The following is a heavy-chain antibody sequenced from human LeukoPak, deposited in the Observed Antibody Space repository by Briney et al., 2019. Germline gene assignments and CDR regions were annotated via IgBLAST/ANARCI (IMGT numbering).Heavy chain of an antibody. CDR1: GYTFTDYF. CDR3: ARGATGYSGYDYYYYYYMDV. V-gene: IGHV1-2*02. Sequence: ASVKVSCKSSGYTFTDYFIHWVRQAPGQGLKWMGWINPNSGGTNYAQKFQGRVTMTRDTSISTAYMELSRLRSDDTAVYYCARGATGYSGYDYYYYYYMDVWGKGTTVTISS. J-gene: IGHJ6*03. CDR2: INPNSGGT. D-gene: IGHD5-12*01.